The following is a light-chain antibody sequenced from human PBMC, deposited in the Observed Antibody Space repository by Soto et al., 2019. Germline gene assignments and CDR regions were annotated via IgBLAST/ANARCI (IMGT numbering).Light chain of an antibody. Sequence: EIVMTQSPATLSASPGERATLSCRASQSVSSNLAWYQQKPGQAPRLLIYGASSRATGIPARFSGSGSGTEFTLTISSLQSEDFAVYYCQQYTNWPYTFGQGTQLEIK. CDR3: QQYTNWPYT. CDR1: QSVSSN. J-gene: IGKJ2*01. CDR2: GAS. V-gene: IGKV3-15*01.